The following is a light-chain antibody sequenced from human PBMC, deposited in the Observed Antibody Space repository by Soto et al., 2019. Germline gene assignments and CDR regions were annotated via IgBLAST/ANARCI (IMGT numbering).Light chain of an antibody. V-gene: IGKV3-11*01. Sequence: EIVLTQYPATLSLSPGERATLSCRASKSVSSYLAWYQQKPGQAPRLLIYDASNRATGIPARFSGSGSGTDFTLTISSLEPEDFAVYYCQQRRNWPPYTFGQGTKLEIK. J-gene: IGKJ2*01. CDR3: QQRRNWPPYT. CDR1: KSVSSY. CDR2: DAS.